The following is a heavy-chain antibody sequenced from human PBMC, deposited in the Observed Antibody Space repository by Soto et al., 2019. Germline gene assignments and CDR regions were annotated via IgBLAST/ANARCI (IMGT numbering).Heavy chain of an antibody. CDR1: GFSFVDYA. V-gene: IGHV3-9*01. Sequence: EVQLAESGGGLVQPGRSLRLSCEASGFSFVDYAMHWVRQVPGQGLEWVSGISWDGGYTGYADSVKGRFTISRDNAKKAWNLQRNRLRVEATAFYYCLKEEGVCNTTSCKEVFDYGGQGTKVTAS. CDR3: LKEEGVCNTTSCKEVFDY. D-gene: IGHD2-2*01. CDR2: ISWDGGYT. J-gene: IGHJ6*02.